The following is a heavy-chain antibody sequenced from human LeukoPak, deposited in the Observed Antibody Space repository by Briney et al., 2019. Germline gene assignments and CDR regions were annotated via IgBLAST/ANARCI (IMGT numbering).Heavy chain of an antibody. CDR1: GFTFSDYY. CDR2: ISSSGSTI. V-gene: IGHV3-11*01. J-gene: IGHJ4*02. CDR3: ALSYYYGSGSYD. D-gene: IGHD3-10*01. Sequence: GGSLRLSCAASGFTFSDYYMSWIRQAPGKGLEWVSYISSSGSTIYYADSVKGRFTISRDNAKNSLYLQMNSLRAEDTVVYYCALSYYYGSGSYDWGQGTLVTVSS.